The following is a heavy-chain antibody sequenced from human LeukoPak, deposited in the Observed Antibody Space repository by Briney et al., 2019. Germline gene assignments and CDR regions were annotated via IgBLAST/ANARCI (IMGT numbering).Heavy chain of an antibody. D-gene: IGHD3-22*01. J-gene: IGHJ4*02. Sequence: QPGRSLRLSCAASGFTFDDYAMHWVRQAPGKGLEWVSGISWNSGSIGYADSVKGRFTISRDNAKNSLYLQMNSLRAEDTALYYCAKDIYYDSSGLDYWGQGTLVTVSP. V-gene: IGHV3-9*01. CDR3: AKDIYYDSSGLDY. CDR2: ISWNSGSI. CDR1: GFTFDDYA.